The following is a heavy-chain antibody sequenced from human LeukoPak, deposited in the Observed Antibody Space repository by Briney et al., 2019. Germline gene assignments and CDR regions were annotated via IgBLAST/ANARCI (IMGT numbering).Heavy chain of an antibody. CDR3: AKDIVGGGNDH. V-gene: IGHV3-7*01. D-gene: IGHD2-21*01. J-gene: IGHJ5*02. Sequence: GGSLRLSCAASGFTFSSYWMSWVRQAPGKGLEWVANIKQDGSEKYYVDSVKGRFTISRDNAKNSIYLQMNSLRVEDTATYYCAKDIVGGGNDHWGQGTLVTVSS. CDR2: IKQDGSEK. CDR1: GFTFSSYW.